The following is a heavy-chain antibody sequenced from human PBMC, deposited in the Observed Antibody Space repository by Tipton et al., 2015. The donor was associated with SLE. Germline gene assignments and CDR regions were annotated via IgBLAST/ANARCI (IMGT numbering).Heavy chain of an antibody. J-gene: IGHJ6*03. CDR1: GFTFSSYG. V-gene: IGHV3-30*02. CDR2: IRYDGSNK. CDR3: ARDGYSSSWGRDYYYYMDV. Sequence: SLRLSCAASGFTFSSYGMHWVRQAPGKGLEWVAFIRYDGSNKYYADSVKGRFTISRDNSKNTLYLQMNSLRAEDTAVYYCARDGYSSSWGRDYYYYMDVWGKGTTVTVPS. D-gene: IGHD6-13*01.